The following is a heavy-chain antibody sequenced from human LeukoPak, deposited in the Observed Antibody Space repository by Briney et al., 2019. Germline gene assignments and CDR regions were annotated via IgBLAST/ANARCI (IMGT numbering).Heavy chain of an antibody. CDR1: GFTFSSYW. CDR3: AREGLAYCFDY. J-gene: IGHJ4*02. V-gene: IGHV3-53*01. CDR2: IYSGGST. Sequence: GGSLRLSCAASGFTFSSYWMHWVRQAPGKGLEWVSVIYSGGSTYYADFVKGRFTISRDNSKNTLYIQMNSLRAEDTAVYYCAREGLAYCFDYWGQGTLVTVSS.